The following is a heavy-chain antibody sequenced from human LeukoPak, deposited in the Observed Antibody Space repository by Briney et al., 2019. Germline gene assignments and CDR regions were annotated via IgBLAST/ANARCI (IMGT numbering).Heavy chain of an antibody. J-gene: IGHJ4*02. CDR2: LNSDGSRI. CDR3: VGSGDLSY. Sequence: GGSLRLSCTASGFTFSSSWMHWVRQAPGKGLEWVSRLNSDGSRISYVDSVKGRFTISRDNAKNTLYLQMNSLRAEDTAVYYCVGSGDLSYWGQGTLVTVSS. D-gene: IGHD3-10*01. CDR1: GFTFSSSW. V-gene: IGHV3-74*01.